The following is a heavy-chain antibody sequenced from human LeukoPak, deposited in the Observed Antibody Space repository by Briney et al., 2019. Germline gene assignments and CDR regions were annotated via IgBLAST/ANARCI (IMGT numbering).Heavy chain of an antibody. CDR3: AKGWDSSSWFDAFDI. D-gene: IGHD6-13*01. Sequence: GGSLRLSCAASRFTFSSYAMSWVRQAPGKGLEWVSAISGSGGSTYYADSVKGRFTISRDNSKNTLYLQMNSLRAEDTAVYYCAKGWDSSSWFDAFDIWGQGTMVTVSS. J-gene: IGHJ3*02. V-gene: IGHV3-23*01. CDR1: RFTFSSYA. CDR2: ISGSGGST.